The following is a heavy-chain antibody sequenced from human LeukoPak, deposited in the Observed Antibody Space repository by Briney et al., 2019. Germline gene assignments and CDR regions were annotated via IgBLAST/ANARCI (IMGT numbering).Heavy chain of an antibody. CDR3: TTDRIVVVPAA. CDR2: IKSKTDGGTT. Sequence: PGGSLRLSCAASGFTFGNAWMSWVRQAPGKGLEWVGRIKSKTDGGTTDYAAPVKGRFTISRDDSKNTLYLQMNSLKTEDTAVYYCTTDRIVVVPAAWGQGTLVTVSS. CDR1: GFTFGNAW. D-gene: IGHD2-2*01. J-gene: IGHJ5*02. V-gene: IGHV3-15*01.